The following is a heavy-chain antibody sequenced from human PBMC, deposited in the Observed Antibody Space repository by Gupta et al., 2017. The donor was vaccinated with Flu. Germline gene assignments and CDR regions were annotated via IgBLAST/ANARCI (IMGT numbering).Heavy chain of an antibody. V-gene: IGHV1-2*06. CDR3: AVSLDVAGIGIDY. CDR2: INPDTSGT. J-gene: IGHJ4*02. CDR1: GYRFTDPF. D-gene: IGHD6-19*01. Sequence: QVQVVQSGAEVKMPGASVKVSCKTSGYRFTDPFIYWVRQVPGQRLEWVGRINPDTSGTTYAQEFQGRVTLTSDTSSSSAYMELSRLKSDDTAIYYCAVSLDVAGIGIDYWGQGTLVTVSS.